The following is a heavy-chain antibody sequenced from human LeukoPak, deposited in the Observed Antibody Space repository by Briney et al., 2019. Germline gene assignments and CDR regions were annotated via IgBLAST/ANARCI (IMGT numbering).Heavy chain of an antibody. CDR3: ARAPGIAVAGTPLDY. Sequence: GASVKVSCKASGYTFTSYGISWVRQAPGQGREWMEWISAYNGNTNYAQKLQGRVTMTTDTSTSTAYMELRSLRSDDTAVYYCARAPGIAVAGTPLDYWGQGTLVTVSS. CDR1: GYTFTSYG. D-gene: IGHD6-19*01. V-gene: IGHV1-18*01. CDR2: ISAYNGNT. J-gene: IGHJ4*02.